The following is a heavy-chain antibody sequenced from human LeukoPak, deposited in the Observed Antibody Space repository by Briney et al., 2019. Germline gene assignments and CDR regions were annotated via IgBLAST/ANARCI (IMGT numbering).Heavy chain of an antibody. V-gene: IGHV3-7*01. D-gene: IGHD2-15*01. J-gene: IGHJ4*02. CDR1: GFTFSHFW. CDR2: IKKTGSET. Sequence: GGSLRLSCAASGFTFSHFWMSWVRQAPGKGLEWVAYIKKTGSETYYVDSVKGRFTITRDNTRNSLFLQMYSLRAEDTAVYFCAREDGYCSGGNCYSYFDSWGQGTLVTVSS. CDR3: AREDGYCSGGNCYSYFDS.